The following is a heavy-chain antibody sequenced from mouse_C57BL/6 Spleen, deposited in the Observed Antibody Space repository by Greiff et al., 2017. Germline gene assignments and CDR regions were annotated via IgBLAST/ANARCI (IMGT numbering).Heavy chain of an antibody. CDR3: AREKDLGGLLLDY. D-gene: IGHD2-3*01. Sequence: QVHVKQSGAELVKPGASVKISCKASGYAFSSYWMNWVKQRPGKGLEWIGQIYPGDGDTNYNGKFKGKATLTADKSSSTAYMQLSSLTSEDSAVYFCAREKDLGGLLLDYWGQGTTLTVSS. V-gene: IGHV1-80*01. J-gene: IGHJ2*01. CDR1: GYAFSSYW. CDR2: IYPGDGDT.